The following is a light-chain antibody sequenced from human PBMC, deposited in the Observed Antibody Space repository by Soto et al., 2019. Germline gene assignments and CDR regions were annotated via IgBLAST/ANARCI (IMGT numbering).Light chain of an antibody. J-gene: IGKJ1*01. CDR1: QSVSSY. V-gene: IGKV3-11*01. CDR3: QQFNDWPRT. CDR2: DAF. Sequence: EIVLTQSPATLSLSPGERATLSCRASQSVSSYLAWYQQKPGQAPRLLISDAFNRATGIPARFSGSGSGTEFTLTISSLQSEDFAVYYCQQFNDWPRTFGHGTKVDIK.